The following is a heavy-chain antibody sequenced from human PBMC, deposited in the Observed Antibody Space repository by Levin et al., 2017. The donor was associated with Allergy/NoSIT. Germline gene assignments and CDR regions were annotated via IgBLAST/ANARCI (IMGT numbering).Heavy chain of an antibody. J-gene: IGHJ4*02. CDR2: INHSGST. CDR3: ARVAQPYAEILYYCDY. V-gene: IGHV4-34*01. Sequence: RSQTLSLTCAVYGGSFSGYYWSWLRQPPGKGLEWIGEINHSGSTNYNPSLKSRVTISVDTSKNQFSLKLSSVTAADTAVYYCARVAQPYAEILYYCDYWGQGTLVTVSS. D-gene: IGHD4-17*01. CDR1: GGSFSGYY.